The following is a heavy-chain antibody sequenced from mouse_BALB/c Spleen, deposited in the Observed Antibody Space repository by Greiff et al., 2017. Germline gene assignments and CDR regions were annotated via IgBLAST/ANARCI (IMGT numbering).Heavy chain of an antibody. CDR3: ARRRSYAMDY. Sequence: VQLQQSGPELVKPGASVKISCKASGYAFSSSWMNWVKQRPGQGLEWIGRIYPGDGDTNYNGKFKGKATLTADKSSSTAYMQLSSLTSVDSAVYFCARRRSYAMDYWGQGTSVTVSS. CDR1: GYAFSSSW. CDR2: IYPGDGDT. V-gene: IGHV1-82*01. J-gene: IGHJ4*01.